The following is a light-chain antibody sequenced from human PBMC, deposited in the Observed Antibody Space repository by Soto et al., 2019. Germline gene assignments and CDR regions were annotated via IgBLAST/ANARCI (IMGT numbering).Light chain of an antibody. CDR3: AAWDDSLSALFV. CDR2: RND. J-gene: IGLJ1*01. Sequence: QSVLTQPPSASGTPGQRATISCSGSRSNIGSNYVYWYLQLPGMAPKLLIYRNDQRPSGVPDRFSGSKSGTSASLAISGLRSEDEADYYCAAWDDSLSALFVFGTGTKVTVL. CDR1: RSNIGSNY. V-gene: IGLV1-47*01.